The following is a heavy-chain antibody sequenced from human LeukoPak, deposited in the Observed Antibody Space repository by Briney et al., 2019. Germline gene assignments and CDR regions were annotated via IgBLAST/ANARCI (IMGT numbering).Heavy chain of an antibody. CDR3: ARDGNGSRAFDF. V-gene: IGHV4-4*07. J-gene: IGHJ4*02. D-gene: IGHD2-15*01. CDR2: IYTSGST. Sequence: SETLSLTCTVSGGSISNFYWSWIRQPAGKGLEWIGRIYTSGSTNYNPSLKSRVTISVDKSKNQFSLNLTSVTAADTAVYYCARDGNGSRAFDFWGQGSLVAVCS. CDR1: GGSISNFY.